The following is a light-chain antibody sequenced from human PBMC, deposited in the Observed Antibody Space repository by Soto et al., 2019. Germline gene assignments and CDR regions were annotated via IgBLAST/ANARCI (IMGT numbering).Light chain of an antibody. Sequence: DSFLTQSPYSLAVSLGERATINCKSSQTVLYSSNNKNYLAWYQQKPGQTPKVIIYWASTRKSGVPARFRGSGSGTDFNLTISSLQAEDVAVYYCQQYYGSPPWTFGQGTKVDIK. J-gene: IGKJ1*01. CDR2: WAS. V-gene: IGKV4-1*01. CDR3: QQYYGSPPWT. CDR1: QTVLYSSNNKNY.